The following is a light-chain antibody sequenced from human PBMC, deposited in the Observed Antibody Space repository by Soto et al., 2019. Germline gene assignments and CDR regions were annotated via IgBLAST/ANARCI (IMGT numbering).Light chain of an antibody. CDR2: DAS. CDR3: QQDDSYPPT. CDR1: QYISDS. Sequence: DIQMTQSPSSLSASVGDRVTITCRASQYISDSLAWFQQKPGKAPKALIYDASNLQTGVPSKFGGSGSGTDFTLTISSLQPEDFATYYCQQDDSYPPTFGGGTKVEIK. V-gene: IGKV1-16*02. J-gene: IGKJ4*01.